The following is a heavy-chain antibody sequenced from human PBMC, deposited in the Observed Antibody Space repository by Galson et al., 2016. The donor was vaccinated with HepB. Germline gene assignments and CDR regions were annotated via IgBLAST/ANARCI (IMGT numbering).Heavy chain of an antibody. D-gene: IGHD1/OR15-1a*01. CDR2: IYSGGRT. Sequence: SLRLSCAASGFTVSNNYMSWVRQALGKGLEGVSVIYSGGRTYYTDSVKGRFTISRDSSKNTLYLQMNSLRAEDTAVYYCARHPQNNLWGQGTLVTVSS. J-gene: IGHJ4*02. V-gene: IGHV3-53*01. CDR3: ARHPQNNL. CDR1: GFTVSNNY.